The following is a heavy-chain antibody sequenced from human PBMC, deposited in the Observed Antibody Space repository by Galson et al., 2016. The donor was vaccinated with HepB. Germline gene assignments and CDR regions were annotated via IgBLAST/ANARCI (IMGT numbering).Heavy chain of an antibody. D-gene: IGHD6-19*01. V-gene: IGHV4-31*03. CDR3: ARGRGTYGSSTGVDF. CDR1: GGSISSGADY. J-gene: IGHJ4*02. CDR2: IYYSGRT. Sequence: TLSLTCSVSGGSISSGADYWSWIRHHPVKGLEWIGYIYYSGRTSYNPSLKSRITMSVDRSKNQFPLRLTSVTVADAAVYYCARGRGTYGSSTGVDFWGQGLLVSASS.